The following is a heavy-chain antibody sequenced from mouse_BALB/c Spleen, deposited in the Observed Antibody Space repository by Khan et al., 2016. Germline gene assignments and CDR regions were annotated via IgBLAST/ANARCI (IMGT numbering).Heavy chain of an antibody. CDR3: AGYYGHFFDY. CDR2: ISYSGST. J-gene: IGHJ2*01. CDR1: GDSITSGY. V-gene: IGHV3-8*02. D-gene: IGHD1-1*02. Sequence: EVKLLESGPSLVKPSQTLSLTCSVTGDSITSGYWNWIRKFPGNKLEYMGYISYSGSTYYNPSLKSRLSITRDTSKSQYYLQLNSVTTEDTATYYCAGYYGHFFDYWGQGTTLTVSS.